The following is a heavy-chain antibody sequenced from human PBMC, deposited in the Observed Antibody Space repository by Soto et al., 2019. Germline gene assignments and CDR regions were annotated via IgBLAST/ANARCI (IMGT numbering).Heavy chain of an antibody. CDR1: GYTFTSYD. CDR2: MNPNSGNT. D-gene: IGHD3-22*01. CDR3: AREKSSGYYYDY. Sequence: QVQLVQFGAEVKKPGASVKVSCKASGYTFTSYDINWVRQATGQGLEWMGWMNPNSGNTAYAQKFQGRVTMTRNTSISTAYMELSSLRSEDTAVYYCAREKSSGYYYDYWGQGTLVTVSS. J-gene: IGHJ4*02. V-gene: IGHV1-8*01.